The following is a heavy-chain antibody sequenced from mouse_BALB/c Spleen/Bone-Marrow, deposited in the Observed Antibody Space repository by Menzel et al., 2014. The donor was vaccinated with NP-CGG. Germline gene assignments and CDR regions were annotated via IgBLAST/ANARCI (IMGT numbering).Heavy chain of an antibody. V-gene: IGHV5-12-1*01. Sequence: EVMLVESGGGLVKPGGSLKLSCAASGFAFSSYDMSWVRQTPEKRLEWVAYISSGGGSTYYADTVKGRFTISRDNAKNTLYLQMSRLKSEDTAMYYCARQILRGFGYWGQGTPVTVSA. CDR3: ARQILRGFGY. CDR1: GFAFSSYD. CDR2: ISSGGGST. D-gene: IGHD1-1*01. J-gene: IGHJ3*02.